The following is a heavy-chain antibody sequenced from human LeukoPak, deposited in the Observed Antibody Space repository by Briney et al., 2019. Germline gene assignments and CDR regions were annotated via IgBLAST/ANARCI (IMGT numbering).Heavy chain of an antibody. CDR1: GGSISSSSYS. J-gene: IGHJ4*02. V-gene: IGHV4-39*01. Sequence: SETLSLTCTVSGGSISSSSYSWGWIRQPPGKGLEWIGSIYYSGSTYYNPSLKSRVTISVDTSKNQFSLKLSSVTAADTAVYYCASNTYDFCSGKQGCFDYWGQGTLVTVSS. CDR2: IYYSGST. D-gene: IGHD3-3*01. CDR3: ASNTYDFCSGKQGCFDY.